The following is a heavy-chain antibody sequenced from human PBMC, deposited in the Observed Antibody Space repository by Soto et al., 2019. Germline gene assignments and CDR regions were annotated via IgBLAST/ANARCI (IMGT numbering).Heavy chain of an antibody. D-gene: IGHD3-16*01. CDR2: ISGSGGGT. V-gene: IGHV3-23*01. J-gene: IGHJ4*02. CDR3: SDRLRY. CDR1: GFTFSSYA. Sequence: EVQLLESGGGLVQPGWSLRLSCAASGFTFSSYAMSWVRQAPGKGLEWVSAISGSGGGTYYADSVKGRFTISRDNSKNPLYLQMDSLRAEGTAVYYCSDRLRYWGQGTLVTVSS.